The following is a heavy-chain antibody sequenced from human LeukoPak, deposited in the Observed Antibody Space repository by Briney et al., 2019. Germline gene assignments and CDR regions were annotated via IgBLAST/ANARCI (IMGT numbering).Heavy chain of an antibody. CDR3: ANGIHSSSSGVVDY. CDR1: AFFFSNYA. D-gene: IGHD6-6*01. CDR2: IRYEGSNK. Sequence: GGSMSLSSAASAFFFSNYAMHWVRQAPGKGLEWVTFIRYEGSNKSYAESVKGRLTISRDNSKNTLYLQMNSLRAEVPAVYYCANGIHSSSSGVVDYCSQGTLVTVSS. V-gene: IGHV3-30*02. J-gene: IGHJ4*02.